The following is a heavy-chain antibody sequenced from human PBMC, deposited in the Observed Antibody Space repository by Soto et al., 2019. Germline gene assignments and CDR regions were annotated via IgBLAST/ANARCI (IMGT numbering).Heavy chain of an antibody. D-gene: IGHD2-21*01. CDR3: ARDGGGGAVVPDY. Sequence: QVQLVESGGGVVQPGRSLRLSCAASGFSFSTYGMHWVRQAPGKGLEWVAVIWYDGSNRYYADSVKGRFTISRDTSKNTLYLQRNSRRGEDRAVYFWARDGGGGAVVPDYWGQGTLVTVSS. V-gene: IGHV3-33*01. CDR1: GFSFSTYG. CDR2: IWYDGSNR. J-gene: IGHJ4*02.